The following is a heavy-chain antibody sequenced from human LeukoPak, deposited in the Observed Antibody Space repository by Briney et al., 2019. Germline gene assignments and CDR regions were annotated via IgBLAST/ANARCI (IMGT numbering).Heavy chain of an antibody. Sequence: GESLKISCKGSGYXFSNYWIGWVRQMPGKGLEWMGIIYPGDFNTRYSPSFQGQVTISADKSISTAYLQWTSLKASDTAIYYCARQPLVRDCGGDCEFDYWGQGTRVSVSS. CDR3: ARQPLVRDCGGDCEFDY. CDR1: GYXFSNYW. CDR2: IYPGDFNT. J-gene: IGHJ4*02. V-gene: IGHV5-51*01. D-gene: IGHD2-21*02.